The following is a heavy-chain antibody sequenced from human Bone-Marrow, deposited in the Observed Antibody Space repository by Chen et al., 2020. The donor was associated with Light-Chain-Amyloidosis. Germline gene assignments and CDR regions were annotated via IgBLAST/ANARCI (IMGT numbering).Heavy chain of an antibody. CDR1: GFIFSSYS. CDR3: ARRVTYSSSSIYFDY. CDR2: ISNNNI. V-gene: IGHV3-48*01. J-gene: IGHJ4*02. D-gene: IGHD6-6*01. Sequence: EVQLVESGGGLVQPGGSLRLSCAASGFIFSSYSMNWVRQAPGKGLEWLSYISNNNIYYADSVKGRFTISRDNARNSLSLQMNNLRAEDTAVYYCARRVTYSSSSIYFDYWGQGTLVTVSS.